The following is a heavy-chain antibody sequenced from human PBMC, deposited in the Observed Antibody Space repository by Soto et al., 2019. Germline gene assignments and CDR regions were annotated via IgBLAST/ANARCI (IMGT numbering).Heavy chain of an antibody. J-gene: IGHJ5*02. D-gene: IGHD2-8*01. V-gene: IGHV4-30-4*01. CDR2: IYYSGST. CDR1: GGSISSGDYY. CDR3: ARVGMVFAIQGTYNWFDP. Sequence: TLSLACPVSGGSISSGDYYWTWIRQPPGKGLEWIGYIYYSGSTYYNPSLKSRVTISVDTSKNQFSLKLSSVTAADTAVYYCARVGMVFAIQGTYNWFDPWGQGTLVTVSS.